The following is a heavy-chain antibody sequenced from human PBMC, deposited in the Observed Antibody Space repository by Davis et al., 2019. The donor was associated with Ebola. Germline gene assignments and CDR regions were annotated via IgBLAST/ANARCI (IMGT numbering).Heavy chain of an antibody. CDR2: ITYSGST. J-gene: IGHJ4*02. CDR1: GGSISTYY. CDR3: ARDTIALNF. V-gene: IGHV4-59*12. D-gene: IGHD2-21*01. Sequence: MPSETLSLTCTVSGGSISTYYWSWIRQPPGKGLEYIGYITYSGSTNYNPSLKSRVTISVDTSKNQFSLKLSSVTAADTAVYYCARDTIALNFWGRGTLVTVSS.